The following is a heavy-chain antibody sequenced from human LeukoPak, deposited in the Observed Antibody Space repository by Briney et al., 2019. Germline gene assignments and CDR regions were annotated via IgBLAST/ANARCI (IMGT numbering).Heavy chain of an antibody. CDR3: ARSELGYNYYYMDV. V-gene: IGHV3-21*01. CDR2: ISDDSNYI. D-gene: IGHD3-10*01. J-gene: IGHJ6*03. Sequence: GGSLRLSCAASGFTFSTYSGNWIRQAPGKGLEWVSSISDDSNYIFYADSVKGRFTISRDNAKKSLYLQMNSLRAEDTAVYYCARSELGYNYYYMDVWGKGTTVTISS. CDR1: GFTFSTYS.